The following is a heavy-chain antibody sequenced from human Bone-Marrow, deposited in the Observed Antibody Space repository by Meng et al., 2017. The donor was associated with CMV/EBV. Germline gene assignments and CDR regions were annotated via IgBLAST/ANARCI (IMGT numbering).Heavy chain of an antibody. D-gene: IGHD3-3*01. Sequence: ASVKVSCKASGGTFSSYAISWVRQAPGQGLEWMGGISAYNGNTNYAQKLQGRVTMTTDTSTSTAYMELRSLRSDDTAVYYCARVGTGFWSGEGDYWGQGTLVTVSS. CDR2: ISAYNGNT. J-gene: IGHJ4*02. CDR1: GGTFSSYA. V-gene: IGHV1-18*01. CDR3: ARVGTGFWSGEGDY.